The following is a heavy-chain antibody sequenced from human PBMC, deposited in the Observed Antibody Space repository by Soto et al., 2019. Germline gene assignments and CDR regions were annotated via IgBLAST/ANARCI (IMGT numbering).Heavy chain of an antibody. Sequence: SGPTLVNPTQTLTLTCAFSGFSLTTSGVGVGWIRQPPGKALEWLALIYWDDDERYSPSLKTRLTITKDTSTNQVVLTMTKMDPVDTATYYCVHSRMDVWGQGTTVT. CDR1: GFSLTTSGVG. V-gene: IGHV2-5*02. CDR2: IYWDDDE. CDR3: VHSRMDV. J-gene: IGHJ6*02.